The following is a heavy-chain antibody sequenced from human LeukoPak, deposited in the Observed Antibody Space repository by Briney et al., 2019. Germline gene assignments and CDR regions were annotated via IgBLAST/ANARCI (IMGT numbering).Heavy chain of an antibody. Sequence: GASVKVSCKASGYTFTSYYMHWVRRAPGQGLEWMGIINPSGGSTSYAQKFQGRVTMTRDTSTSTVYMELSSLRSGDTAVYYCATSKTVTTLDYWGQGTLVTVSS. CDR3: ATSKTVTTLDY. D-gene: IGHD4-17*01. J-gene: IGHJ4*02. CDR1: GYTFTSYY. CDR2: INPSGGST. V-gene: IGHV1-46*01.